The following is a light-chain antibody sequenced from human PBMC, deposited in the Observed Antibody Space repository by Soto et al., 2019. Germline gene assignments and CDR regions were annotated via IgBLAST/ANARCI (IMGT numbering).Light chain of an antibody. J-gene: IGKJ1*01. CDR2: DAS. CDR1: QSVYNY. CDR3: QQRANWPGT. Sequence: EIVLTQSPGTLSLSPGARATLSCRASQSVYNYLAWYQQKPGQAPRLLIYDASDRATGLPARFSGSGSGTDFTLTISSLEPEDSAIYYCQQRANWPGTFGQGTKVDIK. V-gene: IGKV3-11*01.